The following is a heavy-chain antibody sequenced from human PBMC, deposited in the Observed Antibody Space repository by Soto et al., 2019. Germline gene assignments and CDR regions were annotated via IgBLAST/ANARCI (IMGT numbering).Heavy chain of an antibody. Sequence: LSLTCTVSGGSISSSSYYWGWIRQPPGKGLEWIGSIYYSGSTYYNPSLKSRVTISVDTSKNQFSLKLSSVTAADTAVYYCARAYCTNGVCPAPTNWFDPWGQGTLVTVSS. J-gene: IGHJ5*02. CDR1: GGSISSSSYY. CDR3: ARAYCTNGVCPAPTNWFDP. V-gene: IGHV4-39*01. CDR2: IYYSGST. D-gene: IGHD2-8*01.